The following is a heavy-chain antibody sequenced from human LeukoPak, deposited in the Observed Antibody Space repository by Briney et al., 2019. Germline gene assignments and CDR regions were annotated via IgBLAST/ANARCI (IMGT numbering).Heavy chain of an antibody. CDR1: GFTFSSYA. D-gene: IGHD3-10*01. V-gene: IGHV3-23*01. CDR3: AKSVGSGVYYNNDC. J-gene: IGHJ4*02. Sequence: GGSLRLSCAASGFTFSSYAMTWVRQAPGQGLEWVSGITSGGGTYYADSVKGRFTISRDNSKNTPYVQMNSLRDEDTAVYYCAKSVGSGVYYNNDCWGQGTLVTVSS. CDR2: ITSGGGT.